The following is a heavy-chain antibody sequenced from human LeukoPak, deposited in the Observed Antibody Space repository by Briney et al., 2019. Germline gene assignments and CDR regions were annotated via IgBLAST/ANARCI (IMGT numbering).Heavy chain of an antibody. CDR1: GYTFTSYD. V-gene: IGHV1-8*01. D-gene: IGHD2-15*01. CDR2: MNPNSGNT. Sequence: ASVKVSCKASGYTFTSYDINWVRQATGQGLEWMGWMNPNSGNTGYAQKLQGRVTMTRNTSISTAYMELSSLRSEDTAVYYCARGRGYCRGGSCAEIDYWGQGTLVTVSS. CDR3: ARGRGYCRGGSCAEIDY. J-gene: IGHJ4*02.